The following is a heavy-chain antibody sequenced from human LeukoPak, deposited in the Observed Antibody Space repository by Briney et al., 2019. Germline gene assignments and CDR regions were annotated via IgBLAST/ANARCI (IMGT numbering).Heavy chain of an antibody. Sequence: GGSLRLSCAASGFTFSSYGMHWVGQAPGKGLEWVAFIRYDGSNKYYADSVKGRFTNSRDNSKNTLYLQMNSLRAEDTAVYYCAKDWSDIVVVPAANYYYYMDVWGKGTTVTVSS. V-gene: IGHV3-30*02. J-gene: IGHJ6*03. CDR1: GFTFSSYG. CDR3: AKDWSDIVVVPAANYYYYMDV. CDR2: IRYDGSNK. D-gene: IGHD2-2*01.